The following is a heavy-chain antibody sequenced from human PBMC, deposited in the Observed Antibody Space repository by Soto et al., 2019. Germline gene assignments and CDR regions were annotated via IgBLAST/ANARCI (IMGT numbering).Heavy chain of an antibody. CDR2: IYPSDSDT. J-gene: IGHJ4*02. Sequence: GESLKISCKGSGYSFTSYWISWVRQMPGKGLEWMGIIYPSDSDTRYSPSFQGQVTISADKSISTAYLQWSSLKASDTAMYYCVRRADRSSWYVAYWGQGTLVTVSS. V-gene: IGHV5-51*01. CDR1: GYSFTSYW. CDR3: VRRADRSSWYVAY. D-gene: IGHD6-13*01.